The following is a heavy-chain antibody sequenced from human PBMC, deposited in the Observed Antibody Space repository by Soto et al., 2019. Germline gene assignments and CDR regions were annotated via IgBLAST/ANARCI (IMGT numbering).Heavy chain of an antibody. CDR1: GDSVSSNSAA. CDR2: TYYRSKWYN. D-gene: IGHD3-22*01. Sequence: KQSQTLSLTCAISGDSVSSNSAAWNWIRQSPSSGIEWLGRTYYRSKWYNDYAVSVKSRRTINPDTSKNQFSLQLNSVTPEDTAVYYFARATSYYYDSSGYDYWGQGTLVTVSS. J-gene: IGHJ4*02. V-gene: IGHV6-1*01. CDR3: ARATSYYYDSSGYDY.